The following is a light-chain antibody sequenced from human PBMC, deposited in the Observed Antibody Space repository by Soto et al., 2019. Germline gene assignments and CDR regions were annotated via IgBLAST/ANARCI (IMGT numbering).Light chain of an antibody. CDR3: QQYNNWPPTWT. Sequence: TQFPASLSVSPGEMVTLSCRASQSITRDLAWYQQKPGQAPRPLIYGVSTRATGIPARFSGTGSGTEFTLTISSLQSEDFAVYYCQQYNNWPPTWTFGQGTKVDIK. CDR2: GVS. J-gene: IGKJ1*01. V-gene: IGKV3-15*01. CDR1: QSITRD.